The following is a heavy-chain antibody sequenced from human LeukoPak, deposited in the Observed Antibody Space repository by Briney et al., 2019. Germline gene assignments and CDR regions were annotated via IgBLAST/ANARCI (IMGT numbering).Heavy chain of an antibody. CDR3: ARQVNYYDSSGYWGY. Sequence: SETLSLTCAVSGGSISSSNWWSWVRQPPGKGLEWIGEIYHSGSTNYNPSLKSRVTISVDKSKNQFSLKLSSVTAADTAVYYCARQVNYYDSSGYWGYWGQGTLVTVSS. D-gene: IGHD3-22*01. J-gene: IGHJ4*02. V-gene: IGHV4-4*02. CDR1: GGSISSSNW. CDR2: IYHSGST.